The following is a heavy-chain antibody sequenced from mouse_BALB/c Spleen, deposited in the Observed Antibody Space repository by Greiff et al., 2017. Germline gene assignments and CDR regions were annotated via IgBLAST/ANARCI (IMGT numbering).Heavy chain of an antibody. Sequence: EVQLQESGPELMKPGASVKISCKASGYSFTSYYMHWVKQSHGKSLEWIGYIDPFNGGTSYNQKFKGKATLTVDKSSSTAYMHLSSLTSEDSAVYYCARNDGNYPYYAMDYWGQGTSVTVSS. D-gene: IGHD2-3*01. CDR3: ARNDGNYPYYAMDY. CDR1: GYSFTSYY. V-gene: IGHV1S135*01. CDR2: IDPFNGGT. J-gene: IGHJ4*01.